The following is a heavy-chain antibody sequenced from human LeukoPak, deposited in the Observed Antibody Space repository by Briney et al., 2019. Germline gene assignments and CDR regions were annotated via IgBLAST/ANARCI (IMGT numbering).Heavy chain of an antibody. CDR3: ARGLLLWFGELLPPSDY. D-gene: IGHD3-10*01. Sequence: GGSLRLSCAASGFTFSSYEMNWVRQAPGKGLGWVSYISSSGSTIYYADSVKGRFTISRDNAKNSLYLQMNSLRAEDTAVYYCARGLLLWFGELLPPSDYWGQGTLVTVSS. V-gene: IGHV3-48*03. CDR1: GFTFSSYE. CDR2: ISSSGSTI. J-gene: IGHJ4*02.